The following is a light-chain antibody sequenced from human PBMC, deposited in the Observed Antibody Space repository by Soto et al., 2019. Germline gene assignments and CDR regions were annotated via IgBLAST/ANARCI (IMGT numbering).Light chain of an antibody. CDR3: QQRTHWPS. CDR1: HSISTY. V-gene: IGKV3-11*01. Sequence: EIVLTQSPATLSLSPGGRATLSCRASHSISTYLGWYQQRPGQAPRLLIYDASSRATGIPARFSGSGSGTDFTLTISNLEPEDFAVYYCQQRTHWPSFGQGTRLEIK. J-gene: IGKJ5*01. CDR2: DAS.